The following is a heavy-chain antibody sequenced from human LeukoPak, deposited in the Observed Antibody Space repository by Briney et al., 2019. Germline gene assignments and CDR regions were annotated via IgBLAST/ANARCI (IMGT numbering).Heavy chain of an antibody. Sequence: SETLSLTCTVSGGSINNSISYWGWIRQPPGKGLEWIGSIYYSGSTYYNPSLKSRVTISVDTSKNQFSLKLSSVTAADTAVYYCARSSRIREGPFDYWGQGTLVTVSS. CDR3: ARSSRIREGPFDY. CDR2: IYYSGST. J-gene: IGHJ4*02. D-gene: IGHD5-18*01. V-gene: IGHV4-39*07. CDR1: GGSINNSISY.